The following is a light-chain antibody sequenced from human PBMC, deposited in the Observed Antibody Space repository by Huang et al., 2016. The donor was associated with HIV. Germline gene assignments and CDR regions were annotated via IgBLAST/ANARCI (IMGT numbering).Light chain of an antibody. CDR2: GAS. V-gene: IGKV3-15*01. CDR3: QQYNDWRET. Sequence: EIVMTQSPATLSVSPGERATLSCRASQSIDSNLAGYQQKPGQAPRLRIYGASTRATGIPARFSGSGSGTEFTLTISSLQSEDFAVYYCQQYNDWRETFGQGTKVEIK. J-gene: IGKJ1*01. CDR1: QSIDSN.